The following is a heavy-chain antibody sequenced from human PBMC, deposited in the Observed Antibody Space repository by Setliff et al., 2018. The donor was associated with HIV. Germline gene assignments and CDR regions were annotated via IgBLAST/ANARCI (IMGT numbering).Heavy chain of an antibody. Sequence: SGTLSLTCAVYGGSFSGYYWSWIRQPPGKGLEWIGEINHSGSTNYNPSLKSRVTISVDTSKNQFSLKLSSVTAADTAVYYCARGGNSSSWYLYYFDYWGQGTLVTVSS. CDR1: GGSFSGYY. D-gene: IGHD6-13*01. CDR2: INHSGST. V-gene: IGHV4-34*01. J-gene: IGHJ4*02. CDR3: ARGGNSSSWYLYYFDY.